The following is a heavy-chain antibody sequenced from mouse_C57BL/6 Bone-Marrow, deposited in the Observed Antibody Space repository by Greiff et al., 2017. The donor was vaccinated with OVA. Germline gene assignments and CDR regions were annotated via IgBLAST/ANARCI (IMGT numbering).Heavy chain of an antibody. CDR2: IHPSDSET. CDR1: GYSFTHFW. V-gene: IGHV1-74*01. CDR3: ARTLYGSRNYVDY. D-gene: IGHD1-1*01. J-gene: IGHJ2*01. Sequence: VQLQQPGAELVRPGTSVKLSCKASGYSFTHFWMNWVKQRPGQGLEWLAMIHPSDSETRLNQKFKDRAKLTVDKSSNTAYMQLASPTSEDSAVYYCARTLYGSRNYVDYWGQGTALTVSS.